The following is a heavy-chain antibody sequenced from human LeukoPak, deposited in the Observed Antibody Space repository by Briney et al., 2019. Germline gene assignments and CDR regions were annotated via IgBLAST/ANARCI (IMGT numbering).Heavy chain of an antibody. V-gene: IGHV4-39*07. J-gene: IGHJ5*02. CDR3: ARDKGQSYNDYHNWFDP. CDR2: IYYSGST. D-gene: IGHD4-11*01. CDR1: GGSISSSSYY. Sequence: PSETLSLTCTVSGGSISSSSYYWGWIRQPPGKGLERIGSIYYSGSTYYNPSLKSRVTISVDTSKNQFSLKLSSVTAADTAVYYCARDKGQSYNDYHNWFDPWGQGALVTVSS.